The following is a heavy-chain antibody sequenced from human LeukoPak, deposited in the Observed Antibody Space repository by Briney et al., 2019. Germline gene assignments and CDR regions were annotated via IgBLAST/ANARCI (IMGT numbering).Heavy chain of an antibody. J-gene: IGHJ5*02. D-gene: IGHD1-26*01. V-gene: IGHV3-7*01. CDR1: GFAFRRYW. Sequence: GGSVRLSCAASGFAFRRYWMAWVRQAPGKGLEGVANIKQDGSEKYYVDSVKGRFIISRDNAKNSLHRQMNSLRVEDMAVYYCASDGSGGSTQYNWFDHWGQGTLVTVSS. CDR2: IKQDGSEK. CDR3: ASDGSGGSTQYNWFDH.